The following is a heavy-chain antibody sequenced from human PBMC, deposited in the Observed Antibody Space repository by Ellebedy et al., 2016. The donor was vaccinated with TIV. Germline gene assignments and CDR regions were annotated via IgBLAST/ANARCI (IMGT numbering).Heavy chain of an antibody. CDR1: GFTFNDYY. J-gene: IGHJ6*02. D-gene: IGHD2-15*01. V-gene: IGHV3-11*04. CDR2: ISGSGTIT. Sequence: GESLKISCVASGFTFNDYYMNWIRQAPGRGLEWVSYISGSGTITYYADSEKGRFTISRDNAKNSLYLQMNSLRDEDTAVYYCARVGYYYYYGMDVWGQGTTVTVSS. CDR3: ARVGYYYYYGMDV.